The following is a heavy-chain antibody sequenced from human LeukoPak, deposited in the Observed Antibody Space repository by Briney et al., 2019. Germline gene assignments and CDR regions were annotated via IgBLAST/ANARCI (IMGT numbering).Heavy chain of an antibody. D-gene: IGHD3-22*01. CDR3: ATYSSLNRREFQY. V-gene: IGHV3-7*01. CDR2: LKFDGIEN. CDR1: GFRFSDYW. J-gene: IGHJ1*01. Sequence: GGSLRLSCVGSGFRFSDYWMTWVRQAPGKGLEWVATLKFDGIENYHVGSVAGRFTISRDNPKNSLYLQMNGLSAEDTAVYYCATYSSLNRREFQYWGQGTLLTVSS.